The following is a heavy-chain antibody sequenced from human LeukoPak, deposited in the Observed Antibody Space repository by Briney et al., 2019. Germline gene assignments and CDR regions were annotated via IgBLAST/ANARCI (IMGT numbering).Heavy chain of an antibody. CDR3: AKDRGAYYYDSSGYLDY. J-gene: IGHJ4*02. D-gene: IGHD3-22*01. V-gene: IGHV3-30*04. CDR2: ISYDGSNK. Sequence: PGGSLRLSCAASGFTFSTYAMHWVRQAPGKGLEWVAVISYDGSNKYYADSVKGRFTISRDNAKNSLYLQMNSLRAEDMALYYCAKDRGAYYYDSSGYLDYWGQGTLVTVSS. CDR1: GFTFSTYA.